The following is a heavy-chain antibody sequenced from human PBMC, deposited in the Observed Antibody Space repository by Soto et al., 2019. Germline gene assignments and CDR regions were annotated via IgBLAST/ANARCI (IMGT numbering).Heavy chain of an antibody. CDR1: AFSLSNARMG. J-gene: IGHJ4*02. Sequence: SGPTLVNPTETLTLTCTVSAFSLSNARMGVSWIRQPPGKTLEWLAHIFSNDEKSYDEKSYSPSLRSRLTISKDTSKSQVVLTMTNMDPVDTATYYCGRINYVLLGGGSSTWVDYWGQGTLVTVSS. CDR2: IFSNDEK. D-gene: IGHD6-6*01. CDR3: GRINYVLLGGGSSTWVDY. V-gene: IGHV2-26*01.